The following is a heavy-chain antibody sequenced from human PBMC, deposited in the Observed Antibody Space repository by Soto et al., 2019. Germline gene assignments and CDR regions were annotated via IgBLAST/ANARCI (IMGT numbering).Heavy chain of an antibody. CDR2: IYYSGST. CDR3: ARHDWARFYGMVV. V-gene: IGHV4-39*01. J-gene: IGHJ6*02. CDR1: GGSIITSYY. Sequence: SETLSLTCSVSGGSIITSYYWGWIRQPPGKGLEWIGSIYYSGSTYYNPSLKSRVTIFVDTSKSQFSLMLGSVTAADTAVYYCARHDWARFYGMVVWGPATTVTVFS. D-gene: IGHD2-21*01.